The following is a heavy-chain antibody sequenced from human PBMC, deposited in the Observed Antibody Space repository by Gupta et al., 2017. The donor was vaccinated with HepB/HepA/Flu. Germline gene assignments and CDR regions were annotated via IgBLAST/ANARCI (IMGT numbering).Heavy chain of an antibody. CDR2: INSDGSTT. V-gene: IGHV3-74*01. Sequence: EVQLVESGGGLVQPGGSLRLSCAASGFTFRGSWMQWVRQAPGKGLVWVSRINSDGSTTTYADSVKGRFTISRDNAKNTLYLQMDSLRADDTAVYYCVRGYCSGGTCFTFDYRGQGTLVTVSS. J-gene: IGHJ4*02. CDR1: GFTFRGSW. CDR3: VRGYCSGGTCFTFDY. D-gene: IGHD2-15*01.